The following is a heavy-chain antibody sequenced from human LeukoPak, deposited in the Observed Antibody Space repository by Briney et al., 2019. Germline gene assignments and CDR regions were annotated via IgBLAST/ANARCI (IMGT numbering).Heavy chain of an antibody. CDR2: IKQDGSEK. Sequence: GGSLRLSCAASGFTFSSYEMNWVRQAPGKGLEWVGNIKQDGSEKYYIDSVKGRFTISRDNAKNSVYLQMNSLRVEDTAVYYCARDFRFHDDYWGQGTLVTVSS. V-gene: IGHV3-7*01. J-gene: IGHJ4*02. CDR1: GFTFSSYE. CDR3: ARDFRFHDDY.